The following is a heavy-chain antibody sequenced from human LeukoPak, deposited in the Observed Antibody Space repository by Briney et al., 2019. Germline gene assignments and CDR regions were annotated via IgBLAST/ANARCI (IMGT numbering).Heavy chain of an antibody. CDR1: GFAFNNYA. CDR2: INDNGGQT. Sequence: GGSLRLSCAASGFAFNNYAMTWVRQAPGKGLEWVSNINDNGGQTHYADSVKGRFTISRENSKNTLFLQMDSLRAGDTAVYYCAKTQWKVGATDYFDYWGQGILVTVSS. J-gene: IGHJ4*02. D-gene: IGHD1-26*01. V-gene: IGHV3-23*01. CDR3: AKTQWKVGATDYFDY.